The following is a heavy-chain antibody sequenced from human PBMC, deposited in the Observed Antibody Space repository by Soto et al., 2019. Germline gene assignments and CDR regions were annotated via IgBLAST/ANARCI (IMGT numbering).Heavy chain of an antibody. J-gene: IGHJ5*02. CDR3: ARGGLDIVVVVAATSWFDP. V-gene: IGHV1-8*01. CDR1: GYTFTSYD. D-gene: IGHD2-15*01. Sequence: QVQLVQSGAEVKKPGASVKVSCKASGYTFTSYDINWVRQATGQGLEWMGWMNPNSGNTGYAQKFQGSVTMTRNTSISTAYMELSSLRSEDTAVYYCARGGLDIVVVVAATSWFDPWGQGTLVTVSS. CDR2: MNPNSGNT.